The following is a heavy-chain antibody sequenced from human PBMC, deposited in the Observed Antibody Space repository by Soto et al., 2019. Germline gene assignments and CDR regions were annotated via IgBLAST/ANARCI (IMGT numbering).Heavy chain of an antibody. D-gene: IGHD3-3*01. CDR3: AREGYDFWSGYPYGMDV. CDR2: ISAYIGNT. CDR1: GYTFTSYG. J-gene: IGHJ6*02. V-gene: IGHV1-18*04. Sequence: QVQLVQSGAEVKKPGASVKVSCKASGYTFTSYGISWVRQAPGQGLEWMGWISAYIGNTNYAQKLQGRVTMTTDTSTSTAYMELRSLRSDDTAVYYCAREGYDFWSGYPYGMDVWGQGTTVTVSS.